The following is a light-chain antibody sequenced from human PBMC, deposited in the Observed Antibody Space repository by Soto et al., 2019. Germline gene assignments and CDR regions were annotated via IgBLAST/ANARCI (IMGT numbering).Light chain of an antibody. CDR1: QDVLTN. Sequence: EIVMTQSPATLSVSPGERATLSCRASQDVLTNLAWYQQKPGQSPRLLIYRASTRATGVPARFSGSGSGTEFTFTISSLQSEDFAVYYCQQYNNWPKMFGQGTKVEIK. V-gene: IGKV3-15*01. CDR3: QQYNNWPKM. J-gene: IGKJ1*01. CDR2: RAS.